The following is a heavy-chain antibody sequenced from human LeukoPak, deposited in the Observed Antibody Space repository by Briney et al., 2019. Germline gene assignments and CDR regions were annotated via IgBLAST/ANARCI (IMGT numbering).Heavy chain of an antibody. CDR3: ARGAYTAMATVWFDP. CDR2: IIPILGIA. D-gene: IGHD5-18*01. Sequence: SVKVSCKASGGTFSSYAISWVRQAPGQGLEWMGRIIPILGIANYAQKFQGRVTITADKSTSTAYMELSSLRSEDTAVYYCARGAYTAMATVWFDPWGQGTLVTVSS. V-gene: IGHV1-69*04. CDR1: GGTFSSYA. J-gene: IGHJ5*02.